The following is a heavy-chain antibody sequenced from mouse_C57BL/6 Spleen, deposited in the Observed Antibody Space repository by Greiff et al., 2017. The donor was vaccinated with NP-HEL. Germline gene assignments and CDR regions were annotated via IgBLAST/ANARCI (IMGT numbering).Heavy chain of an antibody. Sequence: QVQLQQSGAELVKPGASVKVSCKASGYTFTSYWMHWVKQRPGQGLEWIGRIHPSDSDTNYNQKFKGKATLTVEKSSSTAYMQLSSMTSEDSAVYYCAIDDAQFAYWGQGTLVTVSA. CDR1: GYTFTSYW. J-gene: IGHJ3*01. CDR3: AIDDAQFAY. V-gene: IGHV1-74*01. CDR2: IHPSDSDT.